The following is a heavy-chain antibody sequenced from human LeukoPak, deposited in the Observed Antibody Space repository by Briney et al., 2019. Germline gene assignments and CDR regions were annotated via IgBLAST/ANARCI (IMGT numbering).Heavy chain of an antibody. D-gene: IGHD3-16*01. J-gene: IGHJ5*02. Sequence: PSETLSLTCTVSGSSISSYYWNWTRQPAGKGLEWIGRIYTSGSTNYNPSLKSRVTISVDKSKNQFSLKLSSVTAADTAVYYCARTPSFDVWGSYDWFDPWGQGTLVTVSS. CDR3: ARTPSFDVWGSYDWFDP. CDR2: IYTSGST. V-gene: IGHV4-4*07. CDR1: GSSISSYY.